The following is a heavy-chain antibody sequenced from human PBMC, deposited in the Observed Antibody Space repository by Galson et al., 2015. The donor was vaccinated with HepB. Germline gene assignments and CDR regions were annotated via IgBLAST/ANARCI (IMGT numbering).Heavy chain of an antibody. D-gene: IGHD1-26*01. CDR1: GFTFSSYA. CDR2: ISGSGGST. Sequence: SLRLSCAASGFTFSSYAMSWVRQAPGKGLEWVSAISGSGGSTYYADSVKGRFTISRDNSKNTLYLQMNSLRAEDTAVYYCAKVPRDSGSYDYWGQGTLVTVSS. V-gene: IGHV3-23*01. CDR3: AKVPRDSGSYDY. J-gene: IGHJ4*02.